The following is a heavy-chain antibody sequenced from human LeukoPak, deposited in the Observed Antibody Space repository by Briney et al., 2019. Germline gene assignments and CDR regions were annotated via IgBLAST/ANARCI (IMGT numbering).Heavy chain of an antibody. J-gene: IGHJ6*03. CDR2: IYTSGST. CDR3: ARASFQTYYYGSGSYNYYYMDV. V-gene: IGHV4-4*07. CDR1: GGSISSYY. Sequence: SETLSLTCTVSGGSISSYYWGWIRQPPGKGLEWLGRIYTSGSTNYNPSLKSRVTMSVDTSKNQFSLKLSSVTAADTAVYYCARASFQTYYYGSGSYNYYYMDVWGKGTTVTVSS. D-gene: IGHD3-10*01.